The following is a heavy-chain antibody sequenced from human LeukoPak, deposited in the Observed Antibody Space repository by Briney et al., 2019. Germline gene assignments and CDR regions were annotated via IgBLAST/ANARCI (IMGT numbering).Heavy chain of an antibody. Sequence: SETLSLNRAVYGGSFSGYYWSWIRQPPGKGLEWIGEINHSGSTNYNPSLKSRVTISVDTSKNQFSLKLSSVTAADTAVYYCARGRTHTAMVTRVYYYYGMDVWGQGTTVTVSS. V-gene: IGHV4-34*01. CDR3: ARGRTHTAMVTRVYYYYGMDV. CDR1: GGSFSGYY. J-gene: IGHJ6*02. D-gene: IGHD5-18*01. CDR2: INHSGST.